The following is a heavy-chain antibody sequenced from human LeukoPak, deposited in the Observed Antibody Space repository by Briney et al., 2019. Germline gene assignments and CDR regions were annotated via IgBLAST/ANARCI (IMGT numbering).Heavy chain of an antibody. D-gene: IGHD4-17*01. Sequence: GGSLRLSCTASGFTFYTYAMTWVRHTQGKGLQWVSSIRGRGDGTSYVDSVKGRFTMSRDNSKTTLYLQMNSLRVEDTAIYYCGRDPNGDYVGAFEFWGQGALVTVSS. J-gene: IGHJ3*01. CDR1: GFTFYTYA. V-gene: IGHV3-23*01. CDR2: IRGRGDGT. CDR3: GRDPNGDYVGAFEF.